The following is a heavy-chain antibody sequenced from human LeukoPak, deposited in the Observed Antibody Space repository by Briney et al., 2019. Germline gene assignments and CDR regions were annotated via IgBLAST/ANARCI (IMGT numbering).Heavy chain of an antibody. CDR2: MNPNSGNT. J-gene: IGHJ4*02. V-gene: IGHV1-8*03. D-gene: IGHD5-24*01. CDR3: ARVNGYNMHYFDY. Sequence: ASVKVSCKASGYTFTSYDINWVRQATGQGLEWMGWMNPNSGNTGYAQKFQGRVTITRNTSISTAYMELSSLRSEDTAVYYCARVNGYNMHYFDYWGQGTLVTVSS. CDR1: GYTFTSYD.